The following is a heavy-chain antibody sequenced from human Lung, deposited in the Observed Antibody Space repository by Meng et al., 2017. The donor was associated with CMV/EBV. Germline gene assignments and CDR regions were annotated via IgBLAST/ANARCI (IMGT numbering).Heavy chain of an antibody. CDR1: GYNFTNYW. Sequence: GEXXKISCRGSGYNFTNYWIGWVRQMPGKGLEWMGIIFPADSDTRYSPSFQGQVTITADKSISTAYLQWGSLKASDTAIYYCARLDFWSGYHQKGVLGTEKLQYXGQAXLVTVSS. D-gene: IGHD3-3*01. J-gene: IGHJ1*01. CDR3: ARLDFWSGYHQKGVLGTEKLQY. CDR2: IFPADSDT. V-gene: IGHV5-51*01.